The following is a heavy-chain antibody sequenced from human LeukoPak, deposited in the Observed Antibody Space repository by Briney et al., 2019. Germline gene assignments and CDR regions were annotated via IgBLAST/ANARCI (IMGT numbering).Heavy chain of an antibody. Sequence: SETLSLTCTVSGGSISSSSHYWGWIRQPPGKGLEWIGSMYYRGSTYHNPSLKSRVTISVDTSKNQFSLKLRSVTAADTAVYYCARAVEDFYYYMDVWGKGTTVTVSS. CDR3: ARAVEDFYYYMDV. D-gene: IGHD6-19*01. J-gene: IGHJ6*03. CDR2: MYYRGST. V-gene: IGHV4-39*07. CDR1: GGSISSSSHY.